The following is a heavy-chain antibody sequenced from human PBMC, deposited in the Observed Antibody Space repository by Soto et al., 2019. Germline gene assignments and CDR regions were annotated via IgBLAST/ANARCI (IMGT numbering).Heavy chain of an antibody. D-gene: IGHD2-21*02. CDR2: ISGSGGST. CDR1: GFTFSSYA. Sequence: PGGSLRLSCAASGFTFSSYAMSWVRQAPGKGLEWVSAISGSGGSTYYADSVKGRFTISRDNSKNTLYLQMNSLRAEDTAVYYCAKAGQHIVVVTAIQDYWGQGTLVTVSS. J-gene: IGHJ4*02. V-gene: IGHV3-23*01. CDR3: AKAGQHIVVVTAIQDY.